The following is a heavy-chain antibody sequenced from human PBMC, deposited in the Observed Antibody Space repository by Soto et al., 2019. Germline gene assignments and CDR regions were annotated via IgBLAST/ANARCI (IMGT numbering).Heavy chain of an antibody. CDR2: INPNSGGT. CDR1: GYTFTGYY. D-gene: IGHD1-26*01. Sequence: RASVKVSCKASGYTFTGYYMHWVRKAPGQGLEWMGWINPNSGGTNYAQKFQGRVTMTRDTSTSTAYMELSRLRSDDTAVYYCARAGSYGAFDIWGKGTMVTVSS. CDR3: ARAGSYGAFDI. V-gene: IGHV1-2*02. J-gene: IGHJ3*02.